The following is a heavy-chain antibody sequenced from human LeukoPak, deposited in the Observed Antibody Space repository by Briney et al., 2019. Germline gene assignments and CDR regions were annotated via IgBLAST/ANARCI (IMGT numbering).Heavy chain of an antibody. D-gene: IGHD3-10*01. Sequence: GGSLRLSWAASGFTVSSNYMSWVRQAPGKGLEWVSVIYSGGSTYYPDSVKSRFTISRHNSKNTLYLQMTSLSAEDTAVYYCARDRGGLDYWGQGTLVTVSS. V-gene: IGHV3-53*04. CDR2: IYSGGST. CDR3: ARDRGGLDY. J-gene: IGHJ4*02. CDR1: GFTVSSNY.